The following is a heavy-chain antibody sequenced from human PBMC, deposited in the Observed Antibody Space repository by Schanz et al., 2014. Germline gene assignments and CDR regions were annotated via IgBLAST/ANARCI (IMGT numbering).Heavy chain of an antibody. D-gene: IGHD2-15*01. Sequence: QVQLVQSGPEVKKPGSSVKVSCQAFGDTFSKYNIMWVRQVPGQGLEWLGRIMPLRGIGNNAWKFQDRLTITADKSMNITYMELSSLGTEDTAFYYCTTLRRSDPNGFDVWGQGTTVTVS. V-gene: IGHV1-69*02. CDR1: GDTFSKYN. CDR2: IMPLRGIG. CDR3: TTLRRSDPNGFDV. J-gene: IGHJ6*02.